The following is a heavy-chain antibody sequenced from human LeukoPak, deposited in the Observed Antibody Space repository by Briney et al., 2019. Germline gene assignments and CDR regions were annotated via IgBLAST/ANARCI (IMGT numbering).Heavy chain of an antibody. J-gene: IGHJ1*01. CDR3: ARHVWDIGFQQ. Sequence: SETLSLTCIVSGGSISSITYYWGWIRQPPGKGLEWIGSIYSGSTYSNPSLKSRVIISVDTSKNQFSLKLSSVTAADTAVYYCARHVWDIGFQQWGQGTLVTVSS. D-gene: IGHD2-8*01. CDR1: GGSISSITYY. CDR2: IYSGST. V-gene: IGHV4-39*01.